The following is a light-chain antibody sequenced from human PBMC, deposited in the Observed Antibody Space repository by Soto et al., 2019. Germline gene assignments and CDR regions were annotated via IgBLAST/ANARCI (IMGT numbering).Light chain of an antibody. Sequence: DIQMTQSPSSLSASVGDRVTICRASQGISNYLAWYQQKPGKVPKLLIYAASTLQSGVPSRFSGSGSGTDFTLTISSLQPEDVATYYCQKYNSAPWTFGQGTKVEIK. CDR2: AAS. CDR3: QKYNSAPWT. V-gene: IGKV1-27*01. CDR1: QGISNY. J-gene: IGKJ1*01.